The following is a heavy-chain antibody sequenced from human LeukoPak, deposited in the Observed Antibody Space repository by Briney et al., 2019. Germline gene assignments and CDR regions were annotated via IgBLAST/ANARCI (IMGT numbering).Heavy chain of an antibody. V-gene: IGHV5-51*01. CDR1: GYSFTTYW. D-gene: IGHD3-16*01. J-gene: IGHJ4*02. Sequence: GESLKISCKGSGYSFTTYWIGWVRQMPGKGLEWMGIIYPGDSDTRYSPSFQGQDTISADKSISTAYLQWSSLKASDTAMYYCARHDVVGYYDYVWGSYGYWGQGTLVTVSS. CDR2: IYPGDSDT. CDR3: ARHDVVGYYDYVWGSYGY.